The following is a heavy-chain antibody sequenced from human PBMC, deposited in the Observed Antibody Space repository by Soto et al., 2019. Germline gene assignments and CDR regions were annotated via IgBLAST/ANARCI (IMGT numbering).Heavy chain of an antibody. CDR3: AHLMITFGGVIEDDAFDT. Sequence: ESGPTLVHPTQTLTLTCTFSGFSLSSTRVGVGWIRQPPGKALEWLAVIYWDDDKRYSPSLRNRLTITKDTSKNQVVLTMTNMDPVDTATYYCAHLMITFGGVIEDDAFDTWGQGTMVTVSS. J-gene: IGHJ3*02. D-gene: IGHD3-16*02. CDR1: GFSLSSTRVG. CDR2: IYWDDDK. V-gene: IGHV2-5*02.